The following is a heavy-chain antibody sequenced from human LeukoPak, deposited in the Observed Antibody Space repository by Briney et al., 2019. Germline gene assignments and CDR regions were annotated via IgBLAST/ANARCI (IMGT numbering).Heavy chain of an antibody. J-gene: IGHJ4*02. V-gene: IGHV3-21*01. CDR1: GFTFSSYS. CDR2: ISSSSSYI. CDR3: AREYSSSWYPFDY. D-gene: IGHD6-13*01. Sequence: PGGSLRLSCAASGFTFSSYSINWVRQAPGKGLEWVSSISSSSSYIYYADSLKGRFTISRDNTKNSLYLQMNSLRAEDTAVYYCAREYSSSWYPFDYWGQGTLVTVSS.